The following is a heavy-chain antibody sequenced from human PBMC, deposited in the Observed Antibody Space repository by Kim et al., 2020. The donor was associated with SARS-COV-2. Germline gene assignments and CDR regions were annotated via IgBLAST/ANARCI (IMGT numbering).Heavy chain of an antibody. J-gene: IGHJ4*02. V-gene: IGHV3-33*01. CDR3: ASAWGQQPLDY. CDR1: RFTFSSYG. Sequence: GGSLRLSCAASRFTFSSYGMHWVRQAPGKGLEWVAVIWSDGSNKYYADSVKGRFTISRDNSKNALYLQMNSLTAEDTAVYYCASAWGQQPLDYWGQGTLVTVSS. D-gene: IGHD6-13*01. CDR2: IWSDGSNK.